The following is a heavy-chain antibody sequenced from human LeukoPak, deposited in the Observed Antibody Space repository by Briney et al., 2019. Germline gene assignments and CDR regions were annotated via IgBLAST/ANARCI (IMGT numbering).Heavy chain of an antibody. CDR1: GGSFSGYY. D-gene: IGHD2-2*02. CDR3: ARGWKIYCSSTSCYRTGAFDI. Sequence: PSETLSLTCAVYGGSFSGYYWSWIRQPPGKGLEWIGEINHSGSTNYNPSLKSRVTISVDTSKNRFSLKLSSVTAADTAVYYCARGWKIYCSSTSCYRTGAFDIWGQGTMATVSS. CDR2: INHSGST. V-gene: IGHV4-34*01. J-gene: IGHJ3*02.